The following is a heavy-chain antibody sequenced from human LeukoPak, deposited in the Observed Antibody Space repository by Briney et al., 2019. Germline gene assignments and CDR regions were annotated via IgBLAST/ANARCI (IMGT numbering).Heavy chain of an antibody. CDR3: ARSEPGLDGSSWYLGY. V-gene: IGHV4-34*01. CDR1: GGSFSGYY. Sequence: SETLSLTCAVYGGSFSGYYWSWIRQPPGKGLEWIGYIYHSGSTYYNPSLKSRVTISVDRSKNQFSLKLSSVTAADTAVYYCARSEPGLDGSSWYLGYWGQEPWSPSPQ. J-gene: IGHJ4*01. CDR2: IYHSGST. D-gene: IGHD6-13*01.